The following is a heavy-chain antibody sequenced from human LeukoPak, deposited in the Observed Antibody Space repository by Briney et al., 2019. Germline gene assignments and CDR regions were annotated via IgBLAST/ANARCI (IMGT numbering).Heavy chain of an antibody. Sequence: SETLSLTCTVSGGSISSSSYYWGWLRQSPGKGLEWIVNIYNSGNTYYTPSLKSRITISVVTSKNQFSLKLISVTAADTAVYYCARDGDLGLVVVPAARSYGMDVWGQGTTVTVSS. CDR1: GGSISSSSYY. CDR3: ARDGDLGLVVVPAARSYGMDV. J-gene: IGHJ6*02. CDR2: IYNSGNT. D-gene: IGHD2-2*01. V-gene: IGHV4-39*02.